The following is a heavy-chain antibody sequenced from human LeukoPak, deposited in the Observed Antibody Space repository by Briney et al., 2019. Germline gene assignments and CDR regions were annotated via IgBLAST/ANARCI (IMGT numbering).Heavy chain of an antibody. D-gene: IGHD3-10*01. CDR3: ARDRQQLLWFGEPEGAFDI. CDR2: INAGNGNT. CDR1: GYTFTSYA. Sequence: ASVKVSCKASGYTFTSYAMHWVRQAPGQRLEWMGWINAGNGNTKYSQKFQGRVTITRDTSASTVYMELSSLRSEDTAVYYCARDRQQLLWFGEPEGAFDIWGQGTMVTVSS. J-gene: IGHJ3*02. V-gene: IGHV1-3*01.